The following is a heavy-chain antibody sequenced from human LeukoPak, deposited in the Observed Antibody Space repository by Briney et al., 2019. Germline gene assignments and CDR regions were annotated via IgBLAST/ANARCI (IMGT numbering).Heavy chain of an antibody. CDR2: INTDWSTK. V-gene: IGHV3-74*03. Sequence: PGGALTLSCAASGFTFSTYWMHCLRQAPGKRLVWLSRINTDWSTKTYADPLKGPFTISRANAKTTLYLQMNSLRAADTAVYSCIRALGSYSDYWGQGTLVTVSS. CDR3: IRALGSYSDY. CDR1: GFTFSTYW. D-gene: IGHD1-26*01. J-gene: IGHJ4*02.